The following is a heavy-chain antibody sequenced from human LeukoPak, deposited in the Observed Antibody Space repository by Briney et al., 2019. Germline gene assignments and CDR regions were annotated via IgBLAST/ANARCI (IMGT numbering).Heavy chain of an antibody. V-gene: IGHV4-4*07. Sequence: SETLSLTCTVSGGIINEYYWSWIRQPAGKGLEWIGHVYSTGSTNYNPSFKSRVTMSVDMSKNQFSLKLTSVTAADTAVYYCARGGWLPPDFWGQGTLVIVSS. D-gene: IGHD3-22*01. CDR3: ARGGWLPPDF. CDR2: VYSTGST. J-gene: IGHJ4*02. CDR1: GGIINEYY.